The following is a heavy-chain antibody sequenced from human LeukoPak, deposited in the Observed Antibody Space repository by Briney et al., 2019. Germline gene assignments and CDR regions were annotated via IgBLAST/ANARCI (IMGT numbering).Heavy chain of an antibody. CDR2: INHSGST. D-gene: IGHD3-10*01. CDR3: ARRRWLWFGELRTWFDP. J-gene: IGHJ5*02. CDR1: GGSFSGYY. Sequence: SETLSLTCAVCGGSFSGYYWSWIRQPPGKGLQWIGEINHSGSTTYNPSLKSRVTISVDTSKKQFSLKLSSVTAADTAVYYCARRRWLWFGELRTWFDPWGQGTLVTVSS. V-gene: IGHV4-34*01.